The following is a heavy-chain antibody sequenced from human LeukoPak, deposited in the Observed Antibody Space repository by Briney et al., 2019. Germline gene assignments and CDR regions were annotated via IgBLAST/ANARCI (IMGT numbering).Heavy chain of an antibody. V-gene: IGHV4-59*08. D-gene: IGHD1-1*01. CDR2: IYYSGST. J-gene: IGHJ6*03. CDR3: ASQTAYYMDV. Sequence: SETLSLTCTVSGGSISSYYWSWIRQPPGKGLEWIGYIYYSGSTNYNPSLKSRVTISVDTSKNQFSLKLSSVTAADTAVYYCASQTAYYMDVWGKGTTVTVSS. CDR1: GGSISSYY.